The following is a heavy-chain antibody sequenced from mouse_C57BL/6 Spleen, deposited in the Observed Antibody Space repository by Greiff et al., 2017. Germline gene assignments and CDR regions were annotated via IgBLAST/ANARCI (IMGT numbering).Heavy chain of an antibody. V-gene: IGHV1-19*01. CDR2: INPYNGGT. CDR3: ARDYGGGYYAMDY. Sequence: EVKLMESGPVLVKPGASVKMSCKASGYTFTDYYMNWVKQSHGKSLEWIGVINPYNGGTSYNQKFKGKATLTVDKSSSTAYMELNSLTSEDSAVYYCARDYGGGYYAMDYWGQGTSVTVSS. D-gene: IGHD2-4*01. J-gene: IGHJ4*01. CDR1: GYTFTDYY.